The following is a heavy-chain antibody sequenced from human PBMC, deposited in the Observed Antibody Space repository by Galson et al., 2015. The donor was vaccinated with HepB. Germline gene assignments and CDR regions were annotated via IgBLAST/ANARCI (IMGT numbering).Heavy chain of an antibody. CDR1: GFTFSSYG. J-gene: IGHJ6*02. D-gene: IGHD3-10*01. CDR3: SPYGSGSYIYYGMDF. CDR2: ISYDGSNK. V-gene: IGHV3-30*03. Sequence: SLRLSCAASGFTFSSYGMHWVRQAPGKGLEWVAIISYDGSNKYYADSVKGRFTISRDNSKNTLYLQMNSLRAEDTAVYYCSPYGSGSYIYYGMDFWGQGTTVTVSS.